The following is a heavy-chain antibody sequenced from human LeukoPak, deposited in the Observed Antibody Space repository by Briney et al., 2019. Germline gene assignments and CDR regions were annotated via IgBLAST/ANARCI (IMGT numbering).Heavy chain of an antibody. J-gene: IGHJ6*02. CDR3: TTVTVTIQSYYYSYGMDV. CDR2: MASKNEGGTT. Sequence: GGSLRLSCAASGLTFNDAWMSWARQAPGKGLEWVGRMASKNEGGTTDYAAPVKGIFIISRDDSKVTFYLQMTSLETEDTAVYYCTTVTVTIQSYYYSYGMDVWGQGTTVTVPS. D-gene: IGHD4-17*01. CDR1: GLTFNDAW. V-gene: IGHV3-15*04.